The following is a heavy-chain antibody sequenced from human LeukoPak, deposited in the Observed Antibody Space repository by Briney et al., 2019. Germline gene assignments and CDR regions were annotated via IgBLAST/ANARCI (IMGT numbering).Heavy chain of an antibody. J-gene: IGHJ5*02. CDR3: ARGEPYSSSWSVNWFDP. V-gene: IGHV4-39*01. CDR1: GGSISSSNYY. D-gene: IGHD6-13*01. CDR2: IYYSGST. Sequence: SETLSLTCTVSGGSISSSNYYWGWIRQPPGKGLEWIGSIYYSGSTYYNPSLKSRVTISVDTSKNQFSLKLSSVTAADTAVYYCARGEPYSSSWSVNWFDPWGQGTLVTVSS.